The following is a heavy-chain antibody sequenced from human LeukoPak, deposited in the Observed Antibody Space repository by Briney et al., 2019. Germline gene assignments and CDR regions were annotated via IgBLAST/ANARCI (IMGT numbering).Heavy chain of an antibody. D-gene: IGHD3-22*01. V-gene: IGHV3-23*01. CDR3: AKNPGVSYYYDSSGYYPDWYFDL. J-gene: IGHJ2*01. Sequence: HTGGSLRLSCAASGFTFSSYAMSWVRQAPGKGLEWVSAISGSGGSTYYADSVKGRFTISRDNSKNTLYLQMNSLRAEDTAVYYCAKNPGVSYYYDSSGYYPDWYFDLWGRGTLVTVSS. CDR2: ISGSGGST. CDR1: GFTFSSYA.